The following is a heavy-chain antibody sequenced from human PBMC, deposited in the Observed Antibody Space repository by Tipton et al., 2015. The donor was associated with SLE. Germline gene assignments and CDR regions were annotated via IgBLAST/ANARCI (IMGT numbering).Heavy chain of an antibody. CDR1: GGSISSYY. J-gene: IGHJ4*03. V-gene: IGHV4-59*08. D-gene: IGHD6-6*01. Sequence: PGLVKPSETLSLTCTVSGGSISSYYWSWIRQPPGKGLEWIGYIYYSGSTNYNPSLKSRVTMSVDTSKNQFSLKLSSVTAADTAVYYCARLRPPYLDYWGQGTTVTVSS. CDR2: IYYSGST. CDR3: ARLRPPYLDY.